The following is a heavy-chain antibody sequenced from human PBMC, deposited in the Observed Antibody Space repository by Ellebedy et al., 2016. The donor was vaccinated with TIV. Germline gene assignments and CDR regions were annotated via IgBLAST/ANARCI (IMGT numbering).Heavy chain of an antibody. D-gene: IGHD5-12*01. CDR2: VYHSGNT. Sequence: MPGGSLRLSCAVSGSSVSGSYWWSWVRQSPGKGLEWIGEVYHSGNTNYNPSLRGRVTISLDKSNNQFSLTLHSVTAADTAVYFCAREEDSGYDEKEFNWFDPWGQGIQVTVSS. CDR3: AREEDSGYDEKEFNWFDP. V-gene: IGHV4-4*01. CDR1: GSSVSGSYW. J-gene: IGHJ5*02.